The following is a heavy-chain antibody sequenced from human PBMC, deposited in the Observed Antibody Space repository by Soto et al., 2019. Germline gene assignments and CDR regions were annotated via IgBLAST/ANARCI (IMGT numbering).Heavy chain of an antibody. CDR1: GGTFSSYT. CDR3: ASGAKDDYVWGSYRSDFDY. J-gene: IGHJ4*02. Sequence: SVKVSCKASGGTFSSYTISWVRQAPGQGLEWMGRIIPILGIANYAQKFQGRVTITADKSTSTAYMELSSLRSEDTAVYYCASGAKDDYVWGSYRSDFDYWGQGTLVTSPQ. CDR2: IIPILGIA. V-gene: IGHV1-69*02. D-gene: IGHD3-16*02.